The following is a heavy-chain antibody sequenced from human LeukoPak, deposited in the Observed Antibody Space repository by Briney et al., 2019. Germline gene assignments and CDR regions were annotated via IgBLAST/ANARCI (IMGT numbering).Heavy chain of an antibody. V-gene: IGHV3-30-3*01. CDR3: ARDRETEGSGSYYTYYYYGMDV. J-gene: IGHJ6*02. D-gene: IGHD3-10*01. CDR2: ISYDGSNK. CDR1: GLTLSSYA. Sequence: GGSLRLSCAASGLTLSSYAMHWVRQAPGKGLEWVAVISYDGSNKYYADSVKGRFTISRDNSKNTLYLQMNSLRAEDTAVYYCARDRETEGSGSYYTYYYYGMDVWGQGTTVTVSS.